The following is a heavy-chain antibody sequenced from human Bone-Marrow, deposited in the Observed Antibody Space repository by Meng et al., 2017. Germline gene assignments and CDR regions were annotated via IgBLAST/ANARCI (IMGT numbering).Heavy chain of an antibody. V-gene: IGHV4-31*01. CDR1: GGSISSGGYY. CDR3: ARDIRQGGNIWFDP. D-gene: IGHD3-16*01. Sequence: QGRLQESGPGLVKPSQTLSLPCTVSGGSISSGGYYWSWIRQHPGKGLEWIGYIYYSGTTYYNPSLSSLVTISVDTSKNQFSLNLSSVTAADTAVYYCARDIRQGGNIWFDPWGQGTLVTVSS. CDR2: IYYSGTT. J-gene: IGHJ5*02.